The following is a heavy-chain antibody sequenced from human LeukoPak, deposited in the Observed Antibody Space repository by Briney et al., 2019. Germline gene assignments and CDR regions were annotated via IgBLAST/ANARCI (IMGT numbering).Heavy chain of an antibody. D-gene: IGHD3-22*01. CDR3: ARAYYYDSSGYYYSGGLRYFDY. J-gene: IGHJ4*02. CDR2: MNPNSGNT. CDR1: GYTFTSYD. V-gene: IGHV1-8*03. Sequence: ASVTVSCKASGYTFTSYDINWVRQATGQGLEWMGWMNPNSGNTGYAQKFQGRVTITRNTSISTAYMELSSLRSEDTAVYYCARAYYYDSSGYYYSGGLRYFDYWGQGTLVTVSS.